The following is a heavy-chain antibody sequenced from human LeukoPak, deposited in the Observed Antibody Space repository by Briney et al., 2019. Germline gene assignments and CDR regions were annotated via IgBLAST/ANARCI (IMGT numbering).Heavy chain of an antibody. D-gene: IGHD6-13*01. Sequence: SETLSLTCTVSGGSISSYCWSWIRQPPGKGLEWIGYIYYSGSTNYNPSLKSRVTISVDTSKNQFSLKLSSVTAADPAVYYCARENKQQGFDPWGQGTLVTVSS. V-gene: IGHV4-59*01. J-gene: IGHJ5*02. CDR1: GGSISSYC. CDR3: ARENKQQGFDP. CDR2: IYYSGST.